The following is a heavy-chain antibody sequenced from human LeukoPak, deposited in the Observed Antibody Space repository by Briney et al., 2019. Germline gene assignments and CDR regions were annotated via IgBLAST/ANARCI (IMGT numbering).Heavy chain of an antibody. V-gene: IGHV3-30*18. D-gene: IGHD2-15*01. CDR2: ISYDGSGK. J-gene: IGHJ4*02. Sequence: PGGPLRLSCAASGFIFSSYGMHWVRQAPGKGLEWVAVISYDGSGKHYADSVKGRFTISRGSSMNKLYLQMNSLRAEDTAVYYCAKDKGHCSGGSCYSFDYWGQGTLVTVSS. CDR1: GFIFSSYG. CDR3: AKDKGHCSGGSCYSFDY.